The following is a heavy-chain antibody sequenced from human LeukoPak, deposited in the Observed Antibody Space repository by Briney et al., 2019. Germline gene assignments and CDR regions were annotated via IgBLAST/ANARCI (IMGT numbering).Heavy chain of an antibody. D-gene: IGHD6-19*01. CDR3: ARVPRTVVGTKDAKYFQH. CDR1: GFTFSRYW. Sequence: QPGGSLRLSFAASGFTFSRYWMSWVRQAPGKGPEWVANIKQDGNEKYYVDSVKGRFTISRDNAKNSLYLQMNSLRAEDTAVYYCARVPRTVVGTKDAKYFQHWGQGTLVTVSS. CDR2: IKQDGNEK. J-gene: IGHJ1*01. V-gene: IGHV3-7*01.